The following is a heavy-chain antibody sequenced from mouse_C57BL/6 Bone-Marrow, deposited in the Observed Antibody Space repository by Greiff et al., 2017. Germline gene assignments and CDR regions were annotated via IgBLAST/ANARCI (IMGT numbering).Heavy chain of an antibody. CDR2: IYPGSGST. CDR3: ARGDYDCYAMDY. Sequence: QVQLQQPGAELVKPGASVKMSCKASGYTFTSYWITWVKPRPGQGLEWIGDIYPGSGSTNYNEKFKSKATLTVDTSSSTAYMQLSSLTSEDSAVYYCARGDYDCYAMDYWGQGTSVTGAS. CDR1: GYTFTSYW. V-gene: IGHV1-55*01. J-gene: IGHJ4*01. D-gene: IGHD1-1*02.